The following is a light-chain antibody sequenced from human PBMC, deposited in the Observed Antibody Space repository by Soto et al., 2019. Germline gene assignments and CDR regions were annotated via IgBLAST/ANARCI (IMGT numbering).Light chain of an antibody. CDR3: AAWDNSLSGRV. CDR1: RSNIGSNY. V-gene: IGLV1-47*02. CDR2: SNN. Sequence: QSVLTQPPSASGTPGQRVTISCSGSRSNIGSNYVYWYQQLPGTAPKLLIYSNNQRPSGVPDRFSGSKSGTSASLAISGLRSEDAADYYCAAWDNSLSGRVFGGGTKLTVL. J-gene: IGLJ3*02.